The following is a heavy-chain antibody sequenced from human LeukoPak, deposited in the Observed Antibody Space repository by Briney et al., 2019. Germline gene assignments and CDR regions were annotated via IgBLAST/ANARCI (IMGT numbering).Heavy chain of an antibody. V-gene: IGHV4-59*01. CDR3: ARGWFSPYTSSWWNFDS. Sequence: SETLSLTCTVSGGSISSYYWSWIRQPPGKGLEWIGYIYYSGSTNYNPSLKSRVTISVDTSKNHFSLKLNSVTAADTAVYYCARGWFSPYTSSWWNFDSWDQGTLVTVSS. CDR1: GGSISSYY. CDR2: IYYSGST. D-gene: IGHD6-13*01. J-gene: IGHJ4*02.